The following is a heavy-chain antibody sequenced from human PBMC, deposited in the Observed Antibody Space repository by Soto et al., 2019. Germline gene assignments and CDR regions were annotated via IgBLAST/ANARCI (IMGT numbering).Heavy chain of an antibody. CDR2: VSGYDRTT. Sequence: PGGSLRLSCAASGFKFSTYAMNWVRQAPGKGLEWVSYVSGYDRTTYYADSVKGRFTISRDNGKNSLNLHMNSLRAEDMAVYYCARDSGMGYSIDYWGQGTLVTVSS. CDR1: GFKFSTYA. J-gene: IGHJ4*02. V-gene: IGHV3-48*01. CDR3: ARDSGMGYSIDY. D-gene: IGHD5-18*01.